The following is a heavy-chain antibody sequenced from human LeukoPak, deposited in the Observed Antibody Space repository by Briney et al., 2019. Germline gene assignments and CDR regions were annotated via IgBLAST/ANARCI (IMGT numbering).Heavy chain of an antibody. J-gene: IGHJ5*02. CDR3: ARGTYYYGSGSYPPFDP. CDR1: GGSISSYY. D-gene: IGHD3-10*01. V-gene: IGHV4-59*01. CDR2: IYYSGST. Sequence: SQTLSLTCTVSGGSISSYYWSWIRQPPGRGLEWIGYIYYSGSTNYNPSLKSRVTISVDTSKNQFSLKLSSVTAADTAVYYCARGTYYYGSGSYPPFDPWGQGTLVTVSS.